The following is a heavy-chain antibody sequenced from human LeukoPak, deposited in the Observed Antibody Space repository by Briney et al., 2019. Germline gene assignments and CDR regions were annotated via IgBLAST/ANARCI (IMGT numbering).Heavy chain of an antibody. J-gene: IGHJ4*02. CDR1: GFTLRSYV. CDR2: ISGSGDST. D-gene: IGHD3-9*01. V-gene: IGHV3-23*01. CDR3: ARLVWSDY. Sequence: GGSLRLSCVASGFTLRSYVMNWVRQTPGKGLEWVSSISGSGDSTFYADSVKGRFTISRDNSKNTLYLQMNSLRAEDTAVYYCARLVWSDYWGQGTLVTVSS.